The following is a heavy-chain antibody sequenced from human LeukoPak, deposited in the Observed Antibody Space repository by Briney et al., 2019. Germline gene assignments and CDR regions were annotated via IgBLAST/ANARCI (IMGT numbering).Heavy chain of an antibody. CDR3: AKSHGSGSSDLFDF. D-gene: IGHD1-26*01. CDR2: ITWNGGDI. V-gene: IGHV3-9*01. J-gene: IGHJ4*02. CDR1: GFTFTSYN. Sequence: GGSLRLSCAASGFTFTSYNTNWVRQAPGKGLEWVSGITWNGGDIGYADSVKGRFTISRDNAKNSLYLQMNSLRAEDTALYYCAKSHGSGSSDLFDFWGQGTLLTVSS.